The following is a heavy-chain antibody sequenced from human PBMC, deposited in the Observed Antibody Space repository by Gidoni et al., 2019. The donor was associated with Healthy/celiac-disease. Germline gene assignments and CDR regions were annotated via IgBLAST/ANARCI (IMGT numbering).Heavy chain of an antibody. Sequence: EVQLLESGGGLVQPGGSLRLSCAASGFTFSNYAMGWVRQAPGKGLEWVSGISGRDGSTYYADSMKGRFTISRDNSKNTLYLQMNSLRAEDTAVYYCAKDSAQISVFGSDYWGQGTLVTVSS. CDR3: AKDSAQISVFGSDY. J-gene: IGHJ4*02. CDR1: GFTFSNYA. CDR2: ISGRDGST. V-gene: IGHV3-23*01. D-gene: IGHD3-3*01.